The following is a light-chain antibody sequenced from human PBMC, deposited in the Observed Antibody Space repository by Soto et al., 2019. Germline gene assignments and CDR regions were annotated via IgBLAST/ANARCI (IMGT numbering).Light chain of an antibody. Sequence: EIVLTQSPGTLSLSPGERATLSCRASQSVSSSYLAWYQQKTGQAPRLLIYGASSRATGLPDRFSGSGSGTDFTLTISRLEPEDFAVYYCQQYGSSPPVTFGGGTKVEIK. CDR1: QSVSSSY. CDR2: GAS. J-gene: IGKJ4*01. V-gene: IGKV3-20*01. CDR3: QQYGSSPPVT.